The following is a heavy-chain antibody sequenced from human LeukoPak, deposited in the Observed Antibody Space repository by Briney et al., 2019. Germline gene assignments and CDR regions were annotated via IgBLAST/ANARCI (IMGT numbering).Heavy chain of an antibody. J-gene: IGHJ4*02. CDR2: ISGSGGST. CDR3: AKPRYSSGWPHFDY. D-gene: IGHD6-19*01. V-gene: IGHV3-23*01. Sequence: GGSLRLSCAASGFTFSSYAMSWVRQAPGKGLEWVSAISGSGGSTYYADSVKGRFTISRDSSKNTLYLQMNSLRAEDTAVYYCAKPRYSSGWPHFDYWGQGTLVTVSS. CDR1: GFTFSSYA.